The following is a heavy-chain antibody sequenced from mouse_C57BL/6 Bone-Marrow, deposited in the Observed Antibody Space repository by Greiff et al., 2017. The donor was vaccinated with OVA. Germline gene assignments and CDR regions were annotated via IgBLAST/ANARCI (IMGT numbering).Heavy chain of an antibody. J-gene: IGHJ2*01. V-gene: IGHV1-69*01. CDR2: IDPSDSYT. CDR1: GYTFTSYW. Sequence: VQLQQPGAELVMPGASVKLSCKASGYTFTSYWMHWVKQRPGQGLEWIGEIDPSDSYTNYNQKFKGKSTLTVDKPSSTAYMQLSSLTSEDSAVYYFAILWLRNYWGQGTTLTVSS. CDR3: AILWLRNY. D-gene: IGHD2-2*01.